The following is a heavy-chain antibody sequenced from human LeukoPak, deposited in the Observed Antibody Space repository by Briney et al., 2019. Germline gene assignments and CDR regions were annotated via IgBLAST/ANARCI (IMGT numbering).Heavy chain of an antibody. CDR2: IKEDGSVM. J-gene: IGHJ4*02. CDR3: ARDLWGSYSPGSYLDY. V-gene: IGHV3-7*01. CDR1: GFPFTNYW. D-gene: IGHD6-19*01. Sequence: PGGSLRLSCAVSGFPFTNYWMSWVRQAPGKGLEWVANIKEDGSVMYYVDSLKGRFTISRDSAQNSLYLQMNSLRVEDTAVYFCARDLWGSYSPGSYLDYWGQGALVTVSS.